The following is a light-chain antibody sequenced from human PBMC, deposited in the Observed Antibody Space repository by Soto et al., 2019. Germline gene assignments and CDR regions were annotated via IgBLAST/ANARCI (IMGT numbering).Light chain of an antibody. CDR2: GAS. V-gene: IGKV3-20*01. Sequence: EVVLTQSPCSLSLSPGQRATLSCRASQSVDGTFFAWYQKKPGQAPRLLIYGASKRATGIPDRFSGSGSGTDFTLNISRLEPEDFAVYYCQQYMSSVTFVQGTKVEIK. J-gene: IGKJ1*01. CDR1: QSVDGTF. CDR3: QQYMSSVT.